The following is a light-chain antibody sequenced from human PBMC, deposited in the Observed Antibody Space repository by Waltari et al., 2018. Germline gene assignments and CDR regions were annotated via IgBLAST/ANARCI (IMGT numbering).Light chain of an antibody. Sequence: SYVLSQPPSVSVAPGKTARIICGGKDMGSKSVHWYRQKPGQAPVLVIRYGSDRPVGMPGRFSGSNSGNTATLTIRRVEGGDEADYYGQVWDSASDHPAVVFGGGTKVTVL. CDR3: QVWDSASDHPAVV. J-gene: IGLJ2*01. CDR1: DMGSKS. CDR2: YGS. V-gene: IGLV3-21*04.